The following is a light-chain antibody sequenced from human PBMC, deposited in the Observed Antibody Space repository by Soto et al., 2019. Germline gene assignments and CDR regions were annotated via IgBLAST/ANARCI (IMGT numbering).Light chain of an antibody. CDR2: GTS. V-gene: IGKV3-20*01. CDR3: QQYGNSTIT. Sequence: EVVFTQFPGTLSLSRGERATLSCGASERISRAYLGWYPPKPGQAPSLFIYGTSRRETGIPDRFSGSGSGTDFTLTISRLEPEDFAVYYCQQYGNSTITFGQGTRLEI. J-gene: IGKJ5*01. CDR1: ERISRAY.